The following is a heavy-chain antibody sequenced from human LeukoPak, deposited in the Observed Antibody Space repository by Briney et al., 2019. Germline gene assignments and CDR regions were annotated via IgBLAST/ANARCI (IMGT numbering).Heavy chain of an antibody. D-gene: IGHD6-19*01. CDR1: GFTISKYW. CDR2: INTDGTVT. Sequence: SGGSLRLSCAASGFTISKYWRIWVRQAPGKGLESVSRINTDGTVTTYADSVKGRFTVSRDNADNTMFLQMNSVRDECTAVYYCATKQWLAPPPDSWGQGTPVTVSS. CDR3: ATKQWLAPPPDS. J-gene: IGHJ4*02. V-gene: IGHV3-74*01.